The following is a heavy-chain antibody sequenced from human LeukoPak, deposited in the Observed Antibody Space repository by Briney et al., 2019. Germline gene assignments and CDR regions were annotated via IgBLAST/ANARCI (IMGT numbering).Heavy chain of an antibody. J-gene: IGHJ3*02. CDR1: GINFRSSG. D-gene: IGHD3-22*01. CDR2: IQNDGSDK. CDR3: ARDLTMIVKGGAFDI. Sequence: GGSLRLSCAASGINFRSSGMHWVRQAPGKGLEWVTFIQNDGSDKYYAASVKGRFTISRDNSKNTLYLQMNSLRAEDTAVYYCARDLTMIVKGGAFDIWGQGTMVTVSS. V-gene: IGHV3-30*02.